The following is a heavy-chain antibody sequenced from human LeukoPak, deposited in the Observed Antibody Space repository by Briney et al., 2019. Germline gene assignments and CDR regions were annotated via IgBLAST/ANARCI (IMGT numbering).Heavy chain of an antibody. J-gene: IGHJ4*02. D-gene: IGHD6-19*01. CDR2: ISAYNGNT. CDR3: AVAVAGTDLDY. Sequence: GASVTVSCKASVYTFTSYGISWVRQAPGQGLDWMGWISAYNGNTNYAQKLQGRVTMTTDTSTSTAYMELRSLRSDDTAVYYCAVAVAGTDLDYWGQGTLVTVSS. V-gene: IGHV1-18*01. CDR1: VYTFTSYG.